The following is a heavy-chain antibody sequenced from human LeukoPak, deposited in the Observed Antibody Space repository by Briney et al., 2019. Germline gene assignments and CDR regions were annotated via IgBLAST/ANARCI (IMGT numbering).Heavy chain of an antibody. Sequence: ASVTVSCKASDYTFTAYYVHWVRQAPGQGLEWMGWINPNSGDTNFAQNFQGRVTMTRDTSISTVYMELSRLRSDDTAVYYCARVGQWLVENDWFDPWGQGTLVTVSS. CDR3: ARVGQWLVENDWFDP. V-gene: IGHV1-2*02. CDR1: DYTFTAYY. J-gene: IGHJ5*02. D-gene: IGHD6-19*01. CDR2: INPNSGDT.